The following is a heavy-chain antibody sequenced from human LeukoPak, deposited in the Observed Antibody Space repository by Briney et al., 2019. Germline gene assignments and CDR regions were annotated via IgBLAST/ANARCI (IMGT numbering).Heavy chain of an antibody. CDR1: GFTFSAYP. Sequence: GRSLRLSCAASGFTFSAYPMHWVRQAPGKGLEWVAVISYDGSNIFYAGSVKGRFTISRDNSKNTLYLQMNSLRAEDTAVYYCAREGSDGMDVWGQGTTVTVSS. CDR3: AREGSDGMDV. CDR2: ISYDGSNI. V-gene: IGHV3-30-3*01. J-gene: IGHJ6*02.